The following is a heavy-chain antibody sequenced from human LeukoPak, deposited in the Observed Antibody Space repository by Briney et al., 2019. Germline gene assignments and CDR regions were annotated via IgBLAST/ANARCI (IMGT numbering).Heavy chain of an antibody. J-gene: IGHJ4*02. D-gene: IGHD2-15*01. CDR3: AKDRRGYCSGGSCYGYDFDY. CDR1: GFPFGDYA. CDR2: FSGDGGPT. Sequence: QTGGSLRLSCAVSGFPFGDYAMHWVRQAPGKGLEGVSLFSGDGGPTYYADSSKARFTIQRHSRKNTLYLKVKTLSPEDAALLFCAKDRRGYCSGGSCYGYDFDYWRQGTLV. V-gene: IGHV3-43*02.